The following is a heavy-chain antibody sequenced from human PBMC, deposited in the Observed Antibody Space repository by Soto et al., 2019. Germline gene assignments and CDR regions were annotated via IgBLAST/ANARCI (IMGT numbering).Heavy chain of an antibody. J-gene: IGHJ6*02. D-gene: IGHD4-17*01. V-gene: IGHV4-38-2*01. CDR3: ARYGEDYYNGMDV. CDR1: GYSIGNGYY. Sequence: ETLSLTCAVSGYSIGNGYYWGWIRQPPGKGLEWIGNIYHSGSTYYNPSLKSRVTISLDTSKNHFSLNLYSVTAADTAVYYCARYGEDYYNGMDVWGQGTTVTVSS. CDR2: IYHSGST.